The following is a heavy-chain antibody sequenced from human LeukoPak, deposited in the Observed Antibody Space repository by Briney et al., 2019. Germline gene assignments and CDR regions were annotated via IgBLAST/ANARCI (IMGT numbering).Heavy chain of an antibody. D-gene: IGHD3-22*01. CDR2: ISAYNGNT. CDR3: ARDKWGYYDSSGYYDSFAY. CDR1: GYTFTSYG. Sequence: GASVKVSCTASGYTFTSYGISWVRQAPGQGLEWMGWISAYNGNTNYAQKLQGRVTMTTDTSTSTAYMEMRSLRSDDTAVYYCARDKWGYYDSSGYYDSFAYWGQGTLVTVSS. J-gene: IGHJ4*02. V-gene: IGHV1-18*01.